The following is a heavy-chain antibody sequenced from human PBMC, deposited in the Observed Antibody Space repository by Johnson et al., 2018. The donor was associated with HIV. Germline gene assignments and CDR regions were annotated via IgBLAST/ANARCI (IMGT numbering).Heavy chain of an antibody. CDR2: ISSNGGST. CDR3: ARDQVNYYDSSGKPKRFFDI. J-gene: IGHJ3*02. D-gene: IGHD3-22*01. V-gene: IGHV3-64*01. Sequence: MQLVESGGGLVQPGGSLRLSCAASGFTFSSYAMHWVRQAPGKGLEYVSAISSNGGSTYYANSVKGRFTISRDNSKNTLYLQMNSLRAEDTAVYYCARDQVNYYDSSGKPKRFFDIWGQGTMVTVSS. CDR1: GFTFSSYA.